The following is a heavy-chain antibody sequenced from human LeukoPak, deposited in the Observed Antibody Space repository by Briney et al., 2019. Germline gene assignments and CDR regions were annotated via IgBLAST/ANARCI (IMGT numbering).Heavy chain of an antibody. CDR3: ARASPHCSSTSCYYFDY. D-gene: IGHD2-2*01. CDR2: ISAYNGNT. V-gene: IGHV1-18*01. Sequence: ASVKVSCKASGYTFTNYAISWVRQAPGQGLEWMGWISAYNGNTNYAQKFQGRVTMTTDTSTSTAYMELRSLRFDDTAVYYCARASPHCSSTSCYYFDYWGQGTLVTVSS. CDR1: GYTFTNYA. J-gene: IGHJ4*02.